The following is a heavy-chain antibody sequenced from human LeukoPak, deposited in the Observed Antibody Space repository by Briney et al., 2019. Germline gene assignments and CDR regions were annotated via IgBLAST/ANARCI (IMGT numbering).Heavy chain of an antibody. CDR1: GGSISSYY. Sequence: SETLSLTCSVSGGSISSYYWSWIRQPPGKGLEWIGYIYYSGSTNYNSSLKRRVTISVDTSNNKFSLKLSSVTAADTAVYYCARQGRDYGDFDYWGQGTLVTVSS. J-gene: IGHJ4*02. V-gene: IGHV4-59*08. D-gene: IGHD4-17*01. CDR3: ARQGRDYGDFDY. CDR2: IYYSGST.